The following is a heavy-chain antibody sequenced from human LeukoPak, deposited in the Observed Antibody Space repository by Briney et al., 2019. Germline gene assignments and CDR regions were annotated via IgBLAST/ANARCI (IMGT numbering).Heavy chain of an antibody. CDR1: GFTFRTYG. J-gene: IGHJ4*02. Sequence: PGRSLRLSCSASGFTFRTYGMHWVRQAPGKGLEWVAIISYDGITEDYSDSVKGRFSISRDNFKNTLFLQMNGMRDEDTAVYYCARDISTGWSIKYFFDFWGQGALVTVSS. D-gene: IGHD6-19*01. CDR3: ARDISTGWSIKYFFDF. CDR2: ISYDGITE. V-gene: IGHV3-30*03.